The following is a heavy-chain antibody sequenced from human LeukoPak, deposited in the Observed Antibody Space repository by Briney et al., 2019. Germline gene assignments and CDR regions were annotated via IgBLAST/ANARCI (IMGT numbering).Heavy chain of an antibody. CDR3: AKAKRNSDYLFDY. CDR2: VSADGRTQ. V-gene: IGHV3-30*18. CDR1: GFTFRTYS. D-gene: IGHD5-12*01. J-gene: IGHJ4*02. Sequence: PGGSLRLSCAASGFTFRTYSIHWVRQAPGKGLEWVTVVSADGRTQLYSDSVKGRFTISRDNTEKSLFLQMNSLRPEDTAFYYCAKAKRNSDYLFDYWGQGTLVAVSS.